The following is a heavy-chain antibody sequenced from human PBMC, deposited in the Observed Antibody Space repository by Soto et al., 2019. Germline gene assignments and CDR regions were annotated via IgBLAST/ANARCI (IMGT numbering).Heavy chain of an antibody. J-gene: IGHJ5*02. Sequence: QVQLVQSGAEVKKPGASVKVSCKASGYTFTSYDINWVRQATGQGLEWMGWMNPNSGNTGYAQKFQGRVTMTMNTSISTAYMELSSLRSEDTAVYYCAREFEQQLVLGWFDPWGQGTLVTVSS. CDR2: MNPNSGNT. D-gene: IGHD6-13*01. CDR3: AREFEQQLVLGWFDP. V-gene: IGHV1-8*01. CDR1: GYTFTSYD.